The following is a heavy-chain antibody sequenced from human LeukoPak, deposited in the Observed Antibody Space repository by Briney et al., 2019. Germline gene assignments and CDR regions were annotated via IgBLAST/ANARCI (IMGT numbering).Heavy chain of an antibody. CDR2: IASDGSHT. CDR1: GFTFSSYF. J-gene: IGHJ3*02. D-gene: IGHD2-21*01. Sequence: GRSLRLSCAASGFTFSSYFMHWVRQAPGKGLEWVADIASDGSHTFYVESVKGRFTISRGNSKNTLYLQMNSLRAEDTAVYFCARERQDTILHSGAFDIWGQGTMVTVSS. CDR3: ARERQDTILHSGAFDI. V-gene: IGHV3-30-3*01.